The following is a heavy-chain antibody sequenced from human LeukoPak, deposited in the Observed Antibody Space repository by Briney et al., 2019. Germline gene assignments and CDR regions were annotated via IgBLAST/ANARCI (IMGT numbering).Heavy chain of an antibody. J-gene: IGHJ6*02. CDR1: GVSISSSSYY. CDR2: ISYSGST. CDR3: AREDGV. Sequence: SETLSLTCTVSGVSISSSSYYWGWIRQPPGKGLEWTGSISYSGSTYYNPSLKSRLTISVDPSKNQFSLTLSSVTAADTAVYYCAREDGVWGQGTTITVSS. V-gene: IGHV4-39*01.